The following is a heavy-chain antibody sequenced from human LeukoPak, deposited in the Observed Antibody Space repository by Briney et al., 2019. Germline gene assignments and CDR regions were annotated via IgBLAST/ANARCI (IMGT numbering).Heavy chain of an antibody. CDR2: IYSGGST. D-gene: IGHD2-15*01. Sequence: GGSLRLSCAASGFTASSNYMSWVRQAPGKGLEWVSVIYSGGSTYYADSVKGRFTISRDNSKNTLYLQMNSLRAEDTAVYYCARVFCSGGSCYGDYWGQGTLVTVSS. CDR1: GFTASSNY. V-gene: IGHV3-66*01. J-gene: IGHJ4*02. CDR3: ARVFCSGGSCYGDY.